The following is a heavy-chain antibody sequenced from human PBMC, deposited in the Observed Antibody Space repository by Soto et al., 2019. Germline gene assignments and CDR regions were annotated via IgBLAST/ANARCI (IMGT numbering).Heavy chain of an antibody. CDR2: ISYDGSNK. J-gene: IGHJ3*02. Sequence: SGGSLRLSCAASGFTFSSYAMHWVRQAPGKGLEWVAVISYDGSNKYYADSVKGRFTISRDNSKNTLYLQMNSLRAEDTAVYYCARRRRGAFDIWGQGTMVTVSS. V-gene: IGHV3-30-3*01. CDR3: ARRRRGAFDI. CDR1: GFTFSSYA.